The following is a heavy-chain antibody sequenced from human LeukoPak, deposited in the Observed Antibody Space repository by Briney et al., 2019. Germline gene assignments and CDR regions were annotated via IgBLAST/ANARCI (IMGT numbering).Heavy chain of an antibody. Sequence: GGSLKLSCAASGFTFSGSVIHWVRQAPGKGLEWVAFIRYDGSYKYYADSVKGRFTISRDNSKNTLYLQMNSLRAEDTAVYYCAKDHTRGYSYGYFFDYWGQGTLVTVSS. V-gene: IGHV3-30*02. CDR1: GFTFSGSV. D-gene: IGHD5-18*01. CDR3: AKDHTRGYSYGYFFDY. CDR2: IRYDGSYK. J-gene: IGHJ4*02.